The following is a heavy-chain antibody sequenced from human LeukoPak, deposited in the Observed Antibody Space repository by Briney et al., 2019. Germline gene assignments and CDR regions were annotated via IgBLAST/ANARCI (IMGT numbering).Heavy chain of an antibody. CDR1: GYPISSGYY. V-gene: IGHV4-38-2*02. CDR3: ARAIVVAAAINFDY. D-gene: IGHD2-15*01. J-gene: IGHJ4*02. CDR2: IYHSGST. Sequence: SETLSLTCTVSGYPISSGYYWGWIRQPPGKGLEWIGSIYHSGSTYYNPSLKSRVTISVDTSKNQFSLKLSSVTAADTAVYYCARAIVVAAAINFDYWGQGTLVTVSS.